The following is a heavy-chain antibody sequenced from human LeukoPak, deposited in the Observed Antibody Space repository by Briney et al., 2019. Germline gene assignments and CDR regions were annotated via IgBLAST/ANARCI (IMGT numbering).Heavy chain of an antibody. CDR3: ARQSRSTVYYYYGMDV. CDR1: GGSISSYY. J-gene: IGHJ6*02. D-gene: IGHD4-17*01. V-gene: IGHV4-59*08. CDR2: IYYSGSI. Sequence: PSETLSLTCTVSGGSISSYYWSWIRQPPGKGLEWIGYIYYSGSINYNPSLKSRVTISVDTSKNQFSLKLSSVTAADTAVYYCARQSRSTVYYYYGMDVWGQGTTVTVSS.